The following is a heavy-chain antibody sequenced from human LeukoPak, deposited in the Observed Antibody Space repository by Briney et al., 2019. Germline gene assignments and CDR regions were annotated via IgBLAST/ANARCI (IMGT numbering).Heavy chain of an antibody. V-gene: IGHV3-53*01. CDR3: ARDLSYNWFDP. D-gene: IGHD2-15*01. CDR1: GFTVSSNY. CDR2: IYSGGST. Sequence: PGGPLRLSCAASGFTVSSNYMSWVRQAPGKGLEWVSVIYSGGSTYYADSVKGRFTISRDNSKNTLYLQMNSLRAEDTAVYYCARDLSYNWFDPWGQGTLVTVSS. J-gene: IGHJ5*02.